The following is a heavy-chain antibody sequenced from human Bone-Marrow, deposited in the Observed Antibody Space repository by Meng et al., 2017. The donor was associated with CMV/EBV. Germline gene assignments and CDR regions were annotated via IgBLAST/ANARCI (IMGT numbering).Heavy chain of an antibody. CDR2: ISYDGSNK. CDR1: GFTFGDYA. V-gene: IGHV3-30-3*01. CDR3: ARDGYCSSTSCYALGY. J-gene: IGHJ4*02. D-gene: IGHD2-2*03. Sequence: GGSLKISCTASGFTFGDYAMSWVRQAPGKGLEWVAVISYDGSNKYYADSVKGRFTISRDNSKNTLYLQMNSLRAEDTAVYYCARDGYCSSTSCYALGYWGQGTLVTVSS.